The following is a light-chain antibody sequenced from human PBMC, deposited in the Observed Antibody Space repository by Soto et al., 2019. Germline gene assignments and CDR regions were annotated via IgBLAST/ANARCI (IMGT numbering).Light chain of an antibody. Sequence: DIQMTQSPSSLSASVGDRVTITCRTSQSFSNSLNWYQQKPGKPPKLLIYAASSLQSGDPSRFSGSGSGTDFTLTISSLQPEDFATYYCQQSYSTPRTFGQGTKVEIK. J-gene: IGKJ1*01. V-gene: IGKV1-39*01. CDR2: AAS. CDR1: QSFSNS. CDR3: QQSYSTPRT.